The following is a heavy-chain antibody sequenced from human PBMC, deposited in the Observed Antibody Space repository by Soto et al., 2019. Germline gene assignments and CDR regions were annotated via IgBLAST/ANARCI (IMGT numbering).Heavy chain of an antibody. J-gene: IGHJ4*02. CDR2: IIPIFGTA. CDR1: GGTFSSYA. D-gene: IGHD6-6*01. Sequence: SVKVSCKASGGTFSSYAISWVRQAPGQGLEWMGGIIPIFGTANYAQKFQGRVTITADESTSTAYMELSSLRSEDTAVYYCARGRGIAARRGNFDYWGQGTLVNVSS. CDR3: ARGRGIAARRGNFDY. V-gene: IGHV1-69*13.